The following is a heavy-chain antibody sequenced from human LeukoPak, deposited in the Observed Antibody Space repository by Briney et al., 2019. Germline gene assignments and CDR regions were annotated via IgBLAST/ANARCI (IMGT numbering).Heavy chain of an antibody. D-gene: IGHD3-22*01. CDR3: ARALERYYYDSSGYYAHFDY. V-gene: IGHV4-34*12. Sequence: SETLSLTCAVYGGSFSGYYWSWIRQPPGKGLEWIGEIIQNGNTKYNPSLKSRGTISGDTSKNQFSLKLRSVTAADTAVYYCARALERYYYDSSGYYAHFDYWGQGTLVTVCS. CDR1: GGSFSGYY. CDR2: IIQNGNT. J-gene: IGHJ4*02.